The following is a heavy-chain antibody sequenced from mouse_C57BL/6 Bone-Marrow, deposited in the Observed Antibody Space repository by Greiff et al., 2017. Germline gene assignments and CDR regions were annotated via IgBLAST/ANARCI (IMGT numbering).Heavy chain of an antibody. V-gene: IGHV14-4*01. CDR2: IDPENGDT. J-gene: IGHJ2*01. CDR3: TVITTVGDY. D-gene: IGHD1-1*01. Sequence: EVQLQQSGAELVRPGASVKLSCTASGFNIKDDYMHWVKQRPEQGLEWIGWIDPENGDTEYASKFQGKATITADTSSNTAYLQLSCLTSEDTAVYYCTVITTVGDYWGQGTTLTVSS. CDR1: GFNIKDDY.